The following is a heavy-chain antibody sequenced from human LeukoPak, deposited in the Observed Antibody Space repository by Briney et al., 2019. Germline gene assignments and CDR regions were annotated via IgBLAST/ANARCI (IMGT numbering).Heavy chain of an antibody. Sequence: PSETLSLTCAVYGGSFSGYYWSWIRQPPGKGLEWIGEINHSGSTNYNPSLKSRVTISVDTSKNQFSLKLSSVTAADTAVYYCAGPLMGSSTSFPRGFDCWGQGTLVTVSS. D-gene: IGHD2-2*01. V-gene: IGHV4-34*01. CDR3: AGPLMGSSTSFPRGFDC. CDR2: INHSGST. CDR1: GGSFSGYY. J-gene: IGHJ4*02.